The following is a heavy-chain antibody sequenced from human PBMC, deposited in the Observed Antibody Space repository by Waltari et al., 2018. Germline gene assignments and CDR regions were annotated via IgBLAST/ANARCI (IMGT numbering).Heavy chain of an antibody. CDR3: TTLARGESGDY. Sequence: EVQLVESGGGLVQTGGSLRLSCATSAFTFNTYWMKWIRQAPGKGLEGVANINPDGSQKFYGDSVKGRFTVSRDNAQNSLYLQMNNLRAEDTAVYYCTTLARGESGDYWGQGTLVTVSS. D-gene: IGHD3-10*01. CDR1: AFTFNTYW. CDR2: INPDGSQK. J-gene: IGHJ4*02. V-gene: IGHV3-7*01.